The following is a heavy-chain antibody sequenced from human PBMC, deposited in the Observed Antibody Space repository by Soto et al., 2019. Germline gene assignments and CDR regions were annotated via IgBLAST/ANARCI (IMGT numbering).Heavy chain of an antibody. CDR3: AKRHYYDSSGYYYGPVDY. J-gene: IGHJ4*02. D-gene: IGHD3-22*01. V-gene: IGHV3-23*01. Sequence: GGSLRLSCAASGFTFNSYSMNWVRQAPGKGLEWVSYISGSGGSTYYADSVRGRFTISRDNSKNTLYLQMNSLRAEDTAVYYCAKRHYYDSSGYYYGPVDYWGQGTLVTVSS. CDR1: GFTFNSYS. CDR2: ISGSGGST.